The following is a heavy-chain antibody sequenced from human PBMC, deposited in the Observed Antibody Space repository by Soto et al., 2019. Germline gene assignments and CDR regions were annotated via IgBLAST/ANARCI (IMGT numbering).Heavy chain of an antibody. J-gene: IGHJ2*01. D-gene: IGHD1-1*01. CDR1: GASFSDSY. CDR2: INHSGST. V-gene: IGHV4-34*01. CDR3: AREVPSRYFDL. Sequence: SETLSLTCAVYGASFSDSYWNWVRQPPGKGLEWIGEINHSGSTIYNTSLESRVTISLDTSRKQFTLKMRSATAADTAVYYCAREVPSRYFDLWGRGTPVTVSS.